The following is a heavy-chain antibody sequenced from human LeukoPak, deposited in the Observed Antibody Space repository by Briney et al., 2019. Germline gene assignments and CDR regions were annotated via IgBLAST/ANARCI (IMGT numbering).Heavy chain of an antibody. J-gene: IGHJ4*02. V-gene: IGHV1-24*01. D-gene: IGHD3-16*02. CDR1: EYTLTELS. CDR3: ATATRRAYVWGSYRFLDY. CDR2: FDPEDGET. Sequence: ASVKVSCKVSEYTLTELSMHWVRQAPGKGLEWMGGFDPEDGETIYAQKFQGRVTMTEDTSTDTACMKLNSLRSEDTAVYYCATATRRAYVWGSYRFLDYWGQGTLVTVSS.